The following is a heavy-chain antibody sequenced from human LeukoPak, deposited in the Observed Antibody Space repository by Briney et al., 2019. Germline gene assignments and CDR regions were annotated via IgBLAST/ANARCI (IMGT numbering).Heavy chain of an antibody. CDR3: ARFRLTVTTYAHLDY. CDR1: GFTFSDYY. J-gene: IGHJ4*02. CDR2: ISSSGSTI. V-gene: IGHV3-11*01. Sequence: GGSLRLSCAASGFTFSDYYMSWIRQAPGKGLEWVSYISSSGSTIDYADSVKGRFTISRDNAKDSLYLQMNSLRAEDTAVYYCARFRLTVTTYAHLDYWGQGTLVTVSS. D-gene: IGHD4-17*01.